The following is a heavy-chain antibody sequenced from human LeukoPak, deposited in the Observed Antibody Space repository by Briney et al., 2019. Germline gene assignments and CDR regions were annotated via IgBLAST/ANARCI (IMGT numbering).Heavy chain of an antibody. Sequence: PGGSLRLSCAASRFPFSSFAMHWVRQAPGKGLEFVSSVFSNGASTYYANSVKGRFTISRDNSKNTLFLQIGSLRAEDTAVYYCARDYPGNGWNGMDVWGQGTTVTVSS. J-gene: IGHJ6*02. V-gene: IGHV3-64*01. CDR3: ARDYPGNGWNGMDV. CDR2: VFSNGAST. D-gene: IGHD4-23*01. CDR1: RFPFSSFA.